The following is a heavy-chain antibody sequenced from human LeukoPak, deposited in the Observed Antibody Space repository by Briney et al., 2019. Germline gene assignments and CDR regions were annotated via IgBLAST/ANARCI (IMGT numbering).Heavy chain of an antibody. CDR1: GFTFSSYW. CDR2: INTDGSST. Sequence: PGGSLRLSCAASGFTFSSYWMHWVRQAPGKGLVWVSRINTDGSSTSYADSVKGRFTISRDNAKNTLYLQMNSLRAEDTAVYYCARGPHIAAAGYDAFDIWGQGTMVTVSS. CDR3: ARGPHIAAAGYDAFDI. D-gene: IGHD6-13*01. V-gene: IGHV3-74*01. J-gene: IGHJ3*02.